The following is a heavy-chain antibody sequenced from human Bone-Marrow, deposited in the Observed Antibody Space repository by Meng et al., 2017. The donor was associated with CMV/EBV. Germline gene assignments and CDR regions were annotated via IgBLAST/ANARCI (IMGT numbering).Heavy chain of an antibody. Sequence: GESLKISCGASGFTFSTYDIHWVRQPPGKGLEWVAFIPYDGSYEYYADSVKGRFTISRDNSKNALYLQINSLRAEDTALYYCAKHHRGYSAIDYWGHGTLVTVSS. CDR3: AKHHRGYSAIDY. V-gene: IGHV3-30*02. CDR1: GFTFSTYD. D-gene: IGHD5-12*01. J-gene: IGHJ4*01. CDR2: IPYDGSYE.